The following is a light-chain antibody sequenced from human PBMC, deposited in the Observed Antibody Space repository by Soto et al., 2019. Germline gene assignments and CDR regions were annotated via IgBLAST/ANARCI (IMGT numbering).Light chain of an antibody. J-gene: IGLJ3*02. V-gene: IGLV1-40*01. CDR3: QSYAGSVRGWV. CDR2: GNS. Sequence: QSVLTQPPSVSGAPGQWVTISCTGSSSNIGADYDVPWYQQLPGTAPKLLIYGNSNRPSGVPDRFSGSKSGTTASLAITGLQAEDEADYYCQSYAGSVRGWVFGAGTKLTVL. CDR1: SSNIGADYD.